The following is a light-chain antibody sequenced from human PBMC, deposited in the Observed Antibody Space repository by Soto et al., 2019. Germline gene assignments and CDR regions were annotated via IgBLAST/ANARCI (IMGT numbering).Light chain of an antibody. Sequence: EIVLTQSPGTLSLSPGERATLSCRASQSVSSIYLAWYQHKPGQAPRLLIYGASSSATGIPDRFSCSGSGTPFTLTISRMEPEDFAVYYCQQYGSSSWTFGRGTTVEIK. J-gene: IGKJ1*01. CDR1: QSVSSIY. V-gene: IGKV3-20*01. CDR3: QQYGSSSWT. CDR2: GAS.